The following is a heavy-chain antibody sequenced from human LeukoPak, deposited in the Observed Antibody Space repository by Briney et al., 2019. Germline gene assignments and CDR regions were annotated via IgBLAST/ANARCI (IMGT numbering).Heavy chain of an antibody. CDR1: GDSISSGRYY. CDR3: ARGLSSCYAFLDY. Sequence: PSQTLSLTCTVSGDSISSGRYYWTWIRQPAGKGLEWIGRIHTSGNTDYNPSLKSRVTISLDTSKSQFSMKLKSVTAADTAVYYCARGLSSCYAFLDYWGQGSLVTVSS. V-gene: IGHV4-61*02. J-gene: IGHJ4*02. CDR2: IHTSGNT. D-gene: IGHD3-16*01.